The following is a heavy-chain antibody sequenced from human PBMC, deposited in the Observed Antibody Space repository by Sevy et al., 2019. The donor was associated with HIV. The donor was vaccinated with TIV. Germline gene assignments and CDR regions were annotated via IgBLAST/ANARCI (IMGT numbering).Heavy chain of an antibody. CDR1: GFTFSSYS. V-gene: IGHV3-21*01. CDR3: ARDCGGDCYSSWDY. CDR2: ISSSSSYI. J-gene: IGHJ4*02. D-gene: IGHD2-21*02. Sequence: GGSLRLSCAASGFTFSSYSMNWVRQAPGKGLEWVSSISSSSSYIYYADSVKGRFTISRDNVKNSLYLQMNSLRAEDTAVYYCARDCGGDCYSSWDYWGQGTLVPVSS.